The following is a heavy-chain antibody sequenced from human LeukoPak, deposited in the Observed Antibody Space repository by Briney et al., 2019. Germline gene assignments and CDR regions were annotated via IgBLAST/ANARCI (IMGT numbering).Heavy chain of an antibody. CDR1: GGSFSGYY. CDR2: INHSGST. Sequence: PSETLSLTCAVYGGSFSGYYWSWIRQPPGKGLEWIGEINHSGSTNYNPSLKSRVTISVDTSKNQFSLKLSSVTAADTAVYYCARDSHYDILTGYYTAFDIWGQGTMVTVSS. CDR3: ARDSHYDILTGYYTAFDI. V-gene: IGHV4-34*01. J-gene: IGHJ3*02. D-gene: IGHD3-9*01.